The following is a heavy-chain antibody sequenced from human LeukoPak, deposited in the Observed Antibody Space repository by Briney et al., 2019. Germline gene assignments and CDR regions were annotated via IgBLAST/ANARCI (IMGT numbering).Heavy chain of an antibody. V-gene: IGHV3-30-3*01. Sequence: PGGSLRLSCVASGFTFSTCAMLWLRQAPGKGLEGVAVIWFDGNNKYYADSVKGRFTISRDNAKNSLYLQMNSLRAEDTAVYYCARDRIVGVTGRYFDYWGQGNLVSVSS. CDR3: ARDRIVGVTGRYFDY. J-gene: IGHJ4*02. D-gene: IGHD1-26*01. CDR1: GFTFSTCA. CDR2: IWFDGNNK.